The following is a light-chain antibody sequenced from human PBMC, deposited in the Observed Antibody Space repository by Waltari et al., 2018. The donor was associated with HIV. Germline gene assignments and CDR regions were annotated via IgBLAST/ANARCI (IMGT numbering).Light chain of an antibody. CDR3: GSYITNTKVL. J-gene: IGLJ2*01. V-gene: IGLV2-14*01. CDR1: SSNVGAHNY. CDR2: EVS. Sequence: QSALTQPAPVSGPPGQSITISCTGPSSNVGAHNYVYWYQQHPGKAPQLIIYEVSNRPSGVSNRFSGSKSGNTASLTISGLQAEDEAYYYCGSYITNTKVLFGGGTRLTVL.